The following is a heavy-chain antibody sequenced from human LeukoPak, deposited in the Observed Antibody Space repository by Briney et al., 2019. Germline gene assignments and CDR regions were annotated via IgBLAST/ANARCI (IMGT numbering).Heavy chain of an antibody. CDR1: GFTFSSYW. CDR2: IKIDGSEK. Sequence: PGGSLRLSCAASGFTFSSYWMNWVRQAPGKGLEWVANIKIDGSEKTYVDSVKGRFTISRDNAKNSLYLQMNSLRAEDTAVYYCARGGGYGLSFDPWGQGTLVTVSS. CDR3: ARGGGYGLSFDP. D-gene: IGHD3-22*01. V-gene: IGHV3-7*02. J-gene: IGHJ5*02.